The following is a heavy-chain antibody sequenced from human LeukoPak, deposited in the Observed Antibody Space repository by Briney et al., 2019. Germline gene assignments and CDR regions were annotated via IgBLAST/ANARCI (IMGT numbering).Heavy chain of an antibody. D-gene: IGHD1-26*01. Sequence: PGGSLRLACAASGSTFSIYGVPWVRQAPGRGLEWVAFIRYDGSNKYYADSVKGRFTISRDNSKSTLYLQMNSLRAEDTAVYYCAKDPQKWESYFDYSGQGALVTVSS. CDR2: IRYDGSNK. CDR1: GSTFSIYG. V-gene: IGHV3-30*02. CDR3: AKDPQKWESYFDY. J-gene: IGHJ4*02.